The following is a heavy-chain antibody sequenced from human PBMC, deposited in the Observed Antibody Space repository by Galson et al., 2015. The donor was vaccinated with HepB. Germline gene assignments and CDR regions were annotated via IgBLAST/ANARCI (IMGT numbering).Heavy chain of an antibody. CDR2: IIPIFGIA. J-gene: IGHJ5*02. CDR1: GGTFSSYA. D-gene: IGHD5-18*01. Sequence: SVKVSCKASGGTFSSYAISWVRQAPGQGLEWMGRIIPIFGIANYAQKFQGRVTITADKSTSTAYMELSSLRSEDTAVYYCARAMREKRLDTAMVIGFNWFDPWGQGTLVTVSS. V-gene: IGHV1-69*04. CDR3: ARAMREKRLDTAMVIGFNWFDP.